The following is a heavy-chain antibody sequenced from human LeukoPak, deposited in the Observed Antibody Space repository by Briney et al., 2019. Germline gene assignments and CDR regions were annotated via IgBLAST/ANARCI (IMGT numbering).Heavy chain of an antibody. CDR3: ARYVVVTAYFDY. Sequence: SDTLSLTCAVSGYSISSGDWWGWIRQPPGKGLEWIGYIYSGGNTHYNPSLKSRVTISVDTSKNQFSLKLSSVTAADTAVYYCARYVVVTAYFDYWGQGTLATVSS. CDR1: GYSISSGDW. D-gene: IGHD2-21*02. V-gene: IGHV4-28*01. CDR2: IYSGGNT. J-gene: IGHJ4*02.